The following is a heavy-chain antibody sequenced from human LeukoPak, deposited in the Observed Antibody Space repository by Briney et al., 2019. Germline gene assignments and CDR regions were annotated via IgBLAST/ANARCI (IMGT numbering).Heavy chain of an antibody. CDR3: ARRSVAGGFFDY. J-gene: IGHJ4*02. CDR2: ISAYNGNT. V-gene: IGHV1-18*01. D-gene: IGHD6-19*01. CDR1: GYTFTSYG. Sequence: ASVKVSCKASGYTFTSYGISWVRQAPGQGLEWMGWISAYNGNTNYAQKLQGRVTMTRDTSTSTVYMELSSLRAEDTALYYCARRSVAGGFFDYWGQGTLVTVSS.